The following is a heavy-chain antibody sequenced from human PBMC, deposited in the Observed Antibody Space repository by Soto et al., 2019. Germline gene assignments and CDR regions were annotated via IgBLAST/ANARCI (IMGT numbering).Heavy chain of an antibody. V-gene: IGHV1-69*02. Sequence: QVQLVQSGAEVKKPGSSVKVSCKASGGTFSSYTISWVRQAPGQGLEWMGRIIPILGIANYAQKFQGRVTITADKSTSTAYMELSSLRSEDTAVYYCASSTPGIAAAGLSTWGRGTMVTVSS. CDR3: ASSTPGIAAAGLST. J-gene: IGHJ3*01. D-gene: IGHD6-13*01. CDR1: GGTFSSYT. CDR2: IIPILGIA.